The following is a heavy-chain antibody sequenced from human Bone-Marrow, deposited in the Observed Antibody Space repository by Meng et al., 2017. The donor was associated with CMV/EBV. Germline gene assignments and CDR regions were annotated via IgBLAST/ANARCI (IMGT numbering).Heavy chain of an antibody. CDR3: ATDLGIQPWFGSSY. CDR2: FDPEDGET. D-gene: IGHD5-18*01. Sequence: QIQMGQSGAEVKKPGVSVKVSCKVSGYTLTELSVHWVRQAPGKGVEWMGGFDPEDGETIYAQKFQGRVTMTEDTSTDTAYMELSSLRSEDTAVYYCATDLGIQPWFGSSYWGQGTLVTVSS. V-gene: IGHV1-24*01. J-gene: IGHJ4*02. CDR1: GYTLTELS.